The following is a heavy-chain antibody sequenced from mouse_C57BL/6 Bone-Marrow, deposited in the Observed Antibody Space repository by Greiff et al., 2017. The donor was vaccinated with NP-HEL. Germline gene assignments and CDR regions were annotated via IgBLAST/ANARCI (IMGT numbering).Heavy chain of an antibody. Sequence: EVQVVESGPELVKPGASVKMSCKASGYTFTDYNMHWVKQSHGKSLEWIGYINPNNGGTSYNQKFKGKATLTVNKSSSTAYMELRSLTSEDSAVYYCARWLLHWYFDVWGTGTTVTVSS. CDR1: GYTFTDYN. CDR2: INPNNGGT. J-gene: IGHJ1*03. V-gene: IGHV1-22*01. CDR3: ARWLLHWYFDV. D-gene: IGHD2-3*01.